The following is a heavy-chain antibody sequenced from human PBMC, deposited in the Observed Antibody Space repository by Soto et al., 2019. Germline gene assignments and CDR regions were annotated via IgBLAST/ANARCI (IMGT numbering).Heavy chain of an antibody. D-gene: IGHD3-10*01. CDR3: ARDTRLLWFGEPHYYYYGMDV. J-gene: IGHJ6*02. V-gene: IGHV3-21*01. CDR1: GFTFSSYS. Sequence: GSLRLSCAASGFTFSSYSMNWVRQAPGKGLEWVSSISSSSSYIYYADSVKGRFTISRDNAKNSLYLQMNSLRAEDTAVYYCARDTRLLWFGEPHYYYYGMDVWGQGTTVTVSS. CDR2: ISSSSSYI.